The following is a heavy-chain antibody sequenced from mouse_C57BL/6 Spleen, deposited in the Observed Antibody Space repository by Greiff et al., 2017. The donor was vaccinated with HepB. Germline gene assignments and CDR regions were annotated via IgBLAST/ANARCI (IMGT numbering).Heavy chain of an antibody. CDR2: IYPGDGDT. Sequence: VQLQQSGAELVKPGASVKISCKASGYAFSSYWMNWVKQRPGKGLEWIGQIYPGDGDTNYNGKFKGKGTLTADKSSSTAYMQLSSLTSEDSAVYFCARWGAGTPFDYWGQGTTLTVSS. J-gene: IGHJ2*01. D-gene: IGHD4-1*01. CDR3: ARWGAGTPFDY. V-gene: IGHV1-80*01. CDR1: GYAFSSYW.